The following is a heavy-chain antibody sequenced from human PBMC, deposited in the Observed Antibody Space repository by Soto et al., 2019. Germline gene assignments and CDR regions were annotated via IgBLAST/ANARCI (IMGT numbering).Heavy chain of an antibody. CDR2: IYHSGST. CDR3: ARVIVVVPAAIKEGWFDP. D-gene: IGHD2-2*02. CDR1: GYSISSGYY. Sequence: KPSETLSLTCAVSGYSISSGYYWGWIRQPPGKGLEWIGSIYHSGSTYYNPSLKSRATISVDTSKNQFSLKLSSVTAADTAVYYCARVIVVVPAAIKEGWFDPWGQGTLVTVSS. V-gene: IGHV4-38-2*01. J-gene: IGHJ5*02.